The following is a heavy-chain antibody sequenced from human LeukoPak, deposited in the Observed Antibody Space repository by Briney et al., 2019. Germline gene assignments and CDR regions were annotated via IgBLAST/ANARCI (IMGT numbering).Heavy chain of an antibody. CDR2: IRSKAYGGTT. J-gene: IGHJ3*02. Sequence: GGSLRLSCTASGFTFGDYALSWVRQAPGKGLEWVGFIRSKAYGGTTAYAASVKGRFPISRDDSKSIAYLQMNSLKTEDTAVYYCALNSWDDALDIWGQGTMVTVSS. V-gene: IGHV3-49*04. D-gene: IGHD6-13*01. CDR3: ALNSWDDALDI. CDR1: GFTFGDYA.